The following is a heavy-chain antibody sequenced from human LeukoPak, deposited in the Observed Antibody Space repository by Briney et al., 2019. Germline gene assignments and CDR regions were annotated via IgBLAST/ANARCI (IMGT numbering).Heavy chain of an antibody. D-gene: IGHD5-12*01. J-gene: IGHJ4*02. CDR3: AKDTGYSGYGDFDY. CDR2: IKSKTDGGTT. V-gene: IGHV3-15*01. CDR1: GFTFSNAW. Sequence: PGGSLRLSCAASGFTFSNAWMSWVRQAPGKGLEWVGRIKSKTDGGTTDYAAPVKGRFTISRDDSKNTLYLQMNSLKTEDTAVYYCAKDTGYSGYGDFDYWGQGTLVTVSS.